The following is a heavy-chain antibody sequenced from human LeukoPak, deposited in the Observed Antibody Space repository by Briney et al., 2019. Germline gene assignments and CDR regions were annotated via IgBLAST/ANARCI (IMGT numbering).Heavy chain of an antibody. J-gene: IGHJ4*02. CDR2: ISGSGGST. D-gene: IGHD2-21*01. CDR1: GFTFSSYA. V-gene: IGHV3-23*01. CDR3: AKGAYCGGDCSIYFDY. Sequence: GGSLRLSCAASGFTFSSYAMSWVRQAPGKGLEWVSAISGSGGSTHYADSVKGRFTISRDNSKNTLYLQMNSLRAEDTAVYYCAKGAYCGGDCSIYFDYWGQGTLVTVSS.